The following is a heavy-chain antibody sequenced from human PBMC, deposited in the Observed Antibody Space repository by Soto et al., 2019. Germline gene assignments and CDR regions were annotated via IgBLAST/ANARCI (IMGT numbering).Heavy chain of an antibody. CDR2: IWYDGSNK. Sequence: QVQLVESGGGVVQPGRSLRLSCAASGFTFSSYGMHWVRQAPGKGLEWVAVIWYDGSNKYYADSVKGRFTISRDNSKNTLYLQMNSLRAEDTAVYYCARGDYGDYFSHYYYGMDVWGQGTTVTGSS. J-gene: IGHJ6*02. V-gene: IGHV3-33*01. CDR3: ARGDYGDYFSHYYYGMDV. D-gene: IGHD4-17*01. CDR1: GFTFSSYG.